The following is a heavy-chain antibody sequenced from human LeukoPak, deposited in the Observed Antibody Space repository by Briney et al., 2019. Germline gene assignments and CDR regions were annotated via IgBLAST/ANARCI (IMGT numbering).Heavy chain of an antibody. CDR2: ISYDGSDK. CDR1: GFTLRSYR. J-gene: IGHJ4*02. CDR3: ARTPNYFESTGSFDY. V-gene: IGHV3-30*04. Sequence: GRSLRLSCAASGFTLRSYRMHWVRQAPGKGLERVAVISYDGSDKDYADSVKGRFTISRDNAKNTVHLDMNSLTTEDTAVYYCARTPNYFESTGSFDYWGQGTLVIVSS. D-gene: IGHD3-22*01.